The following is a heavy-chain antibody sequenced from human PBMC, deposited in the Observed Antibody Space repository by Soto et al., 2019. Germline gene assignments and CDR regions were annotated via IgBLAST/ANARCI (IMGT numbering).Heavy chain of an antibody. CDR1: GFAFSDHY. Sequence: EVQLVESGGGLVQPGGSLRLSCAASGFAFSDHYMDWVRQTPGKGLEWVARSRSKAKSYTTDYATSVKGRFIISRDDSKNSLYLQMSSLKDEDTAIYYCTSPSNPYSTSDYWGQGTLVTVSS. CDR3: TSPSNPYSTSDY. D-gene: IGHD3-16*01. J-gene: IGHJ4*02. V-gene: IGHV3-72*01. CDR2: SRSKAKSYTT.